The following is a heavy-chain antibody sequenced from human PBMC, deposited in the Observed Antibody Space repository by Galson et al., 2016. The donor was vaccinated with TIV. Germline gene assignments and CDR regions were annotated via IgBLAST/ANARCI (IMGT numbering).Heavy chain of an antibody. CDR1: GFTFSNYG. CDR2: IWNDGSNK. CDR3: VRDNGIYWYMLGEY. Sequence: SLRLSCAASGFTFSNYGMHWVRQAPGKGLEWVAVIWNDGSNKNHADSVKGRFTISRDNSKNTLYLQMNSLRAEDTAVYYCVRDNGIYWYMLGEYWGQGILVTVSS. V-gene: IGHV3-33*01. D-gene: IGHD3-10*02. J-gene: IGHJ4*02.